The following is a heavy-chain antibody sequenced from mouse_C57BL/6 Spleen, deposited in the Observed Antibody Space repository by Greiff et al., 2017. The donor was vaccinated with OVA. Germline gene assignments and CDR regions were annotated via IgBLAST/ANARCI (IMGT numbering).Heavy chain of an antibody. D-gene: IGHD3-2*02. Sequence: QVQLQQSGAELVKPGASVKMSCKASGYTFTSYWITWVKQRPGQGLEWIGDIYPGSGSTNYNEKFKSKATLTVDTSSSTAYMQLSSLTSEDSAVYYCARRQLRLGYAMDYWGQGTSVTVSS. CDR1: GYTFTSYW. V-gene: IGHV1-55*01. J-gene: IGHJ4*01. CDR2: IYPGSGST. CDR3: ARRQLRLGYAMDY.